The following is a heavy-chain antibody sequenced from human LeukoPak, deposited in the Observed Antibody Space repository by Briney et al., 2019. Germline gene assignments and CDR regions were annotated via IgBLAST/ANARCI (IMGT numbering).Heavy chain of an antibody. CDR1: GYTFTSYG. V-gene: IGHV1-18*01. J-gene: IGHJ4*02. CDR3: ARMARRLERLNIGGSSDYATIYYFDY. Sequence: GASVKVSCKASGYTFTSYGISWVRQAPGQGLEWMGWISAYNGNTNYAQKLQGRVTMTTDTSTSTAYMELRSLRSDDTAVYYCARMARRLERLNIGGSSDYATIYYFDYWGQGTLVTVSS. D-gene: IGHD5-12*01. CDR2: ISAYNGNT.